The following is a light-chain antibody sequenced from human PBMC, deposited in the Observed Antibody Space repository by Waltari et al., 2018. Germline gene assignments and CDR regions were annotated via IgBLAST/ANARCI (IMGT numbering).Light chain of an antibody. J-gene: IGLJ2*01. Sequence: QSGLTQPPSASGSPGQSVPIPCTGTSRDVGGYNYVSWYQQHPGKVPKLMFYEVSKRPSGVPNRFSGSKSGNTASLTVSGLQAEDEADYYCSSYAGTNYVIFGGGTKLTVL. CDR3: SSYAGTNYVI. V-gene: IGLV2-8*01. CDR1: SRDVGGYNY. CDR2: EVS.